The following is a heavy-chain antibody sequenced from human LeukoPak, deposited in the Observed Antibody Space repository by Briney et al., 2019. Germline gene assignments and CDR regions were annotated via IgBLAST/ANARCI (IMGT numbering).Heavy chain of an antibody. CDR3: ARDRGTSWLPDPLFI. CDR2: IIPIFGTA. D-gene: IGHD2-2*01. Sequence: ASVKVSCKASGGTFSSHAISWVRQAPGQGLEWMGGIIPIFGTANYAQKFQGRVTITADKSTSTAYMELSSLRSEDTAVYYCARDRGTSWLPDPLFIWGQGTLVTVSS. V-gene: IGHV1-69*06. J-gene: IGHJ4*02. CDR1: GGTFSSHA.